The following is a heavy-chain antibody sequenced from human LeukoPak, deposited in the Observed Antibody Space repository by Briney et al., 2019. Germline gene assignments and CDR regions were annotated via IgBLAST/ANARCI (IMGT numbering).Heavy chain of an antibody. CDR2: ISTSSSYI. D-gene: IGHD1-7*01. Sequence: GGSLRLSCAASGFTLSTYNMKWVRQAPRKGLEWVSSISTSSSYIYYADSVKGRFTISRDNARNSLYLQMSSLRAEDTAVYYCARDRDWNSGFDYWGQGTLVTVSS. V-gene: IGHV3-21*01. CDR3: ARDRDWNSGFDY. CDR1: GFTLSTYN. J-gene: IGHJ4*02.